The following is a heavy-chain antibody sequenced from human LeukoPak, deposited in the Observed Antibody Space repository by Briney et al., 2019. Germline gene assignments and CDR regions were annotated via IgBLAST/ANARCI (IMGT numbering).Heavy chain of an antibody. CDR1: GYSVTNNW. J-gene: IGHJ4*02. CDR3: AKDMRFDWTPYHFDY. V-gene: IGHV3-23*01. Sequence: GESLQISCKGSGYSVTNNWIGWVRQMPRRGLEWVSAISGSGGSTYYADSVKGRFTISRDNSKNTLYLQMNSLRAEDTAVYYCAKDMRFDWTPYHFDYWGQGTLVTVSS. CDR2: ISGSGGST. D-gene: IGHD3-9*01.